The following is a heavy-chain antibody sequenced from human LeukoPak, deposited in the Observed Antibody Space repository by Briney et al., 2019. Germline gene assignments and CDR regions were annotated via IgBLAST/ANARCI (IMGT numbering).Heavy chain of an antibody. CDR1: GFTFSSYS. J-gene: IGHJ4*02. Sequence: PGGSLRLSCAASGFTFSSYSMNWVRQAPGKGLEWVSSISSSSSYIYYADSVKGRFTISRDNAKNSLYLQMNSLRAEDTAVYYCARGEDYYGSGSYGDYWGQGTLVTVSS. CDR2: ISSSSSYI. D-gene: IGHD3-10*01. CDR3: ARGEDYYGSGSYGDY. V-gene: IGHV3-21*01.